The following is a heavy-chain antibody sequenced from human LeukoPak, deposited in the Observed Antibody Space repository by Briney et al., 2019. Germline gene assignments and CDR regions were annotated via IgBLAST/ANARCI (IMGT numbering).Heavy chain of an antibody. CDR1: GGSISSYY. Sequence: SETLSLTCTVSGGSISSYYWSWIRQPPGKGLEWIGYIYYSGSTNYNPSLKSRVTMSVDMSKNQFSLKLISVTAADTAVYYCARRYCSGSVCYHYYYYMDVWGEGTTVTVSS. V-gene: IGHV4-59*04. CDR3: ARRYCSGSVCYHYYYYMDV. J-gene: IGHJ6*03. D-gene: IGHD2-8*02. CDR2: IYYSGST.